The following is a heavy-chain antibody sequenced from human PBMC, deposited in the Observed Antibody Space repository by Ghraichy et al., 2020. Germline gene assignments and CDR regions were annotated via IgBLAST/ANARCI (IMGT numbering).Heavy chain of an antibody. D-gene: IGHD2-2*01. Sequence: SETLSLTCTVSGGSFNSHYWSWVRQPPGKGLEWIGYISYSGSTNYSPSLRRRVSISLDSSRTHLSLTLTSVTATATAVYFCARHPVPSARVLLSGGHPAGYYYYLSVWGRGTTVTVSS. CDR3: ARHPVPSARVLLSGGHPAGYYYYLSV. CDR2: ISYSGST. V-gene: IGHV4-59*08. CDR1: GGSFNSHY. J-gene: IGHJ6*04.